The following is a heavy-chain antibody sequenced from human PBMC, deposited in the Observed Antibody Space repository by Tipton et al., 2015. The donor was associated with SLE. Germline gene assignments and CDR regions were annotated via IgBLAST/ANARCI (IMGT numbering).Heavy chain of an antibody. CDR1: GGSISSYY. CDR2: IYTGGYT. Sequence: TLSLTCTVSGGSISSYYWAWIRQPAGKGLEWIGRIYTGGYTKYSPSFENRVTVDASKDQFSLKLSSVTAADTAVYHCARVIRNRWSWGFDPWGQGTLVTVSS. J-gene: IGHJ5*02. D-gene: IGHD2-15*01. V-gene: IGHV4-4*07. CDR3: ARVIRNRWSWGFDP.